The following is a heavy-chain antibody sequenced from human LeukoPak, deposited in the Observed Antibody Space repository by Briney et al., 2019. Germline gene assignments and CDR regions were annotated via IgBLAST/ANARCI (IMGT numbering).Heavy chain of an antibody. CDR3: ARPYSSGWHNWYFDL. CDR1: GYTFTGYY. CDR2: INPNSGGT. J-gene: IGHJ2*01. V-gene: IGHV1-2*02. D-gene: IGHD6-19*01. Sequence: ASVKVSCKASGYTFTGYYMHWVRQAPGQGLEWMGWINPNSGGTNYAQTFQGRVTMTRDTSISTAYMELSRLRSDDTAVYYCARPYSSGWHNWYFDLWGRGTLVTVSS.